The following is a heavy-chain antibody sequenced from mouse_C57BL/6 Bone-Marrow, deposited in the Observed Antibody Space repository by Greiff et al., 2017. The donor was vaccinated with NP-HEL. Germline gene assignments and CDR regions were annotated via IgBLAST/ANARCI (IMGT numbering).Heavy chain of an antibody. Sequence: EVQLQQSGAELVRPGASVKLSCTASGFNIKDDYMHWVKQRPEQGLEWIGWIDPENGDTEYASKFQGKATITADTSSNTAYLQLSSLTTEDTAVYYCTTYGYEGYWGQGTTLTVSS. CDR3: TTYGYEGY. CDR2: IDPENGDT. CDR1: GFNIKDDY. J-gene: IGHJ2*01. D-gene: IGHD2-2*01. V-gene: IGHV14-4*01.